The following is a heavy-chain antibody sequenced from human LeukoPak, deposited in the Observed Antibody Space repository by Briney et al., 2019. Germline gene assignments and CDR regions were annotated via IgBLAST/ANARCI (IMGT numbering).Heavy chain of an antibody. CDR2: IIPTFGTV. V-gene: IGHV1-69*01. CDR3: ARDREVGATTLAFDY. J-gene: IGHJ4*02. D-gene: IGHD1-26*01. CDR1: GGTFSGYA. Sequence: SVKVSCKASGGTFSGYAISWVRQAPGQGLEWMGGIIPTFGTVHYAQKFQGRVTITADESTSTGYMELSSPRSEDTAVYYCARDREVGATTLAFDYWGQGTLVTVSS.